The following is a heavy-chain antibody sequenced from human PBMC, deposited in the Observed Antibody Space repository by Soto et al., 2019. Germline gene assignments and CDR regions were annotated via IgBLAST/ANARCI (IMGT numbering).Heavy chain of an antibody. V-gene: IGHV4-61*01. D-gene: IGHD5-12*01. Sequence: PSETLSLTCTVSGGSVSSGSYYWSWIRQPPGMGLEWIGYIFYSGTTNYNPSLKSRVTMSLYTSKNQFSLQLSSVTAADTAVYYCAASAPPATNYYYAMDVWGQGTTVTVSS. CDR3: AASAPPATNYYYAMDV. CDR2: IFYSGTT. CDR1: GGSVSSGSYY. J-gene: IGHJ6*02.